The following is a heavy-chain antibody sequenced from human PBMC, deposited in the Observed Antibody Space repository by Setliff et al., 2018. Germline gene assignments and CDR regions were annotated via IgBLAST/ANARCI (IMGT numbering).Heavy chain of an antibody. CDR3: ARVNPTMITFGGVIVIWFDP. Sequence: GASVKVSCKASGYTFTSYGISWVRQAPGQGLEWMGWINPNSGGTNYAQKFQGWVTMTRDTSISTVYMELSSLRSGDTAMYYCARVNPTMITFGGVIVIWFDPWGQGTLVTVS. J-gene: IGHJ5*02. CDR1: GYTFTSYG. V-gene: IGHV1-2*04. D-gene: IGHD3-16*02. CDR2: INPNSGGT.